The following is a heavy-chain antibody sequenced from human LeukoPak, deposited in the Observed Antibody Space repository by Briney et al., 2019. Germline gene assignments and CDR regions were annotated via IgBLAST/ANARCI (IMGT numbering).Heavy chain of an antibody. CDR3: ARRRWLQFSYYFDY. J-gene: IGHJ4*02. Sequence: EASVKVSCTASGYTFTGYYMHWVRQAPGQGLEWMGWINPNSGGTNYAQKFQGRVTMTRDTSISTAYMELSRLRSDDTAVYYCARRRWLQFSYYFDYWGQGTLVTVSS. V-gene: IGHV1-2*02. D-gene: IGHD6-19*01. CDR1: GYTFTGYY. CDR2: INPNSGGT.